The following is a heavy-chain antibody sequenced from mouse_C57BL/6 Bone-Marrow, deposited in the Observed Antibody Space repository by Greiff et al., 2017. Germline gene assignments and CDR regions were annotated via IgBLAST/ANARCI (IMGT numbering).Heavy chain of an antibody. V-gene: IGHV1-81*01. J-gene: IGHJ4*01. D-gene: IGHD1-1*01. Sequence: VQLQQSGAELARPGASVKLSCKASGYTFTSYGISWVKQRTGQGLEWIGEIYPRSGNTYYNEKFKGKATLTADKSSSTAYMELRSLTSVDSAVYFCARGYYGSSPFYYAMDYWGQGTSVTVSS. CDR3: ARGYYGSSPFYYAMDY. CDR1: GYTFTSYG. CDR2: IYPRSGNT.